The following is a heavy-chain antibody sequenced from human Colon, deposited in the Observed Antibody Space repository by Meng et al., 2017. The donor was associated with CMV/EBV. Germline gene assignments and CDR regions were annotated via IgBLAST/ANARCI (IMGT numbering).Heavy chain of an antibody. V-gene: IGHV2-70D*14. CDR2: IDWDDDK. CDR1: GFSLSTSGMR. D-gene: IGHD3-3*01. J-gene: IGHJ4*02. CDR3: ARHHSVYDFWSGYTSNDLGYFDY. Sequence: SGPTLVKPTQTLTLTCTFSGFSLSTSGMRVSWIRQPPGKALEWLARIDWDDDKFYSTSLKTRLTISKDTSKNQVVLTMTNMDPVDTATYYCARHHSVYDFWSGYTSNDLGYFDYWGQGTLVTVSS.